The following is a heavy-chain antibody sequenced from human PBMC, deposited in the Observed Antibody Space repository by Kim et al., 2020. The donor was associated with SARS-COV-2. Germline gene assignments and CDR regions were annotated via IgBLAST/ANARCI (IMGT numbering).Heavy chain of an antibody. J-gene: IGHJ6*02. CDR2: IIPIFGTA. D-gene: IGHD5-12*01. Sequence: SVKVSCKASGGTFSSYAISWVRQAPGQGLEWMGGIIPIFGTANYAQKFQGRVTITADESTSTAYMELSSLRSEDTAVYYCASPRGGWLQLSSYGMDVWGQGTTVTVSS. CDR1: GGTFSSYA. V-gene: IGHV1-69*13. CDR3: ASPRGGWLQLSSYGMDV.